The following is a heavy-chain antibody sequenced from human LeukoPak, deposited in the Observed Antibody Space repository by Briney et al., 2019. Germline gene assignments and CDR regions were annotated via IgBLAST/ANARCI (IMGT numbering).Heavy chain of an antibody. CDR2: INHSGST. J-gene: IGHJ5*02. V-gene: IGHV4-34*01. Sequence: PSETLSLTCAVYGGSFSGYYWSWIRQPPGKGLEWIGEINHSGSTNYNPSLKSRVTISVDTSKNQFSLKLSSVTAADTAVYYCARGPPLFEPWGQGTLVTVSS. CDR3: ARGPPLFEP. CDR1: GGSFSGYY.